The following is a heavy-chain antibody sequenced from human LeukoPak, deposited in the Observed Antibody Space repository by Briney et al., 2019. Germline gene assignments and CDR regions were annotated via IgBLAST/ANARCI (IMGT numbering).Heavy chain of an antibody. CDR2: IWYDGSNK. CDR3: ARDPTATFDAFDI. Sequence: GGSLRLSCAASGFTFSGYGMHWVRQAPGKGLEWVAVIWYDGSNKYYADSVKGRFTFSRDNSKHTLYLQMSSLRAEDTAVYYCARDPTATFDAFDIWGPGTMVTVSS. D-gene: IGHD5-18*01. CDR1: GFTFSGYG. V-gene: IGHV3-33*01. J-gene: IGHJ3*02.